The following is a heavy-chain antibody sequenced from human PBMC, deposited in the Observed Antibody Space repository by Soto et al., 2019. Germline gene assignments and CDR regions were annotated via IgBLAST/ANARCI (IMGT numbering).Heavy chain of an antibody. J-gene: IGHJ4*02. CDR2: IRSRPNNYAT. D-gene: IGHD3-16*01. CDR3: TRWAYSYGWYFDY. V-gene: IGHV3-73*01. Sequence: EVQLVESGGGLVQPGGSLKLSCAASGFTFSGCAVHWVRQASGKGLEWLGRIRSRPNNYATEYAASVQGRFTFSRDDSKNTAYLEMNRLKTEDTAVYYCTRWAYSYGWYFDYWGQGALVTVSS. CDR1: GFTFSGCA.